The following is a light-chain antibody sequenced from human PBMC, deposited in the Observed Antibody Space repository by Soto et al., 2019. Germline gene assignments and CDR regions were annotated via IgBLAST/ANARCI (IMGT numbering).Light chain of an antibody. CDR3: AAWDDSLSGRV. V-gene: IGLV1-47*01. CDR2: RNY. J-gene: IGLJ3*02. CDR1: SSNIGSFD. Sequence: QSVLTQSPSASGTPGQRVTISCSGSSSNIGSFDVYWYQQLPGTAPKVLIYRNYQRPSGVPDRFSASKSGTSASLAISGLRSEDEADYYCAAWDDSLSGRVFGGGTQLTVL.